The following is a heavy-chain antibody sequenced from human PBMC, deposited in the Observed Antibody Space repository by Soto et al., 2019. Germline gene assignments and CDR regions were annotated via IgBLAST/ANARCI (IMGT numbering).Heavy chain of an antibody. J-gene: IGHJ4*02. CDR1: GYSFTSYW. D-gene: IGHD3-22*01. CDR3: ARRTGYYYDTTFEY. V-gene: IGHV5-51*01. CDR2: IDPGDSDT. Sequence: GESLKISCKGSGYSFTSYWIGWVRQVPGKGLEWMGFIDPGDSDTRYSPSFQGQVTISVDQSISTAYLQWGSLKASDTAIYYCARRTGYYYDTTFEYWGQGSLVTVSS.